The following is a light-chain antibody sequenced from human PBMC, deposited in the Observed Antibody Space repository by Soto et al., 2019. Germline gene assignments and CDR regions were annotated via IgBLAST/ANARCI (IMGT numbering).Light chain of an antibody. Sequence: QSLLTQPASVSVSPGQSITIPCTGTSSHLAIYNYVSWYQQQPGKAPKLMIYQVTNRPSGVSNRFSGSRSGNTASLTISGLQAEDEADYSCSSYTDSSNYVFGTGTKVTVL. CDR2: QVT. CDR1: SSHLAIYNY. CDR3: SSYTDSSNYV. J-gene: IGLJ1*01. V-gene: IGLV2-14*01.